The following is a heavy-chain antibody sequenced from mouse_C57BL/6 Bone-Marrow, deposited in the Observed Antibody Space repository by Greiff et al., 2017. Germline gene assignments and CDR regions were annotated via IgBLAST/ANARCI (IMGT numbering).Heavy chain of an antibody. CDR2: INPSSGYT. D-gene: IGHD6-1*01. Sequence: VPLQQSGAELARPGASVKMSCKASGYTFPSYTMHWVKQRPGQGLEWIGYINPSSGYTKYNQKCKDKATLTADTSSSTAYMQLSSLTSEDSAVYYCARASDYWGQGTTLTVSS. CDR1: GYTFPSYT. CDR3: ARASDY. J-gene: IGHJ2*01. V-gene: IGHV1-4*01.